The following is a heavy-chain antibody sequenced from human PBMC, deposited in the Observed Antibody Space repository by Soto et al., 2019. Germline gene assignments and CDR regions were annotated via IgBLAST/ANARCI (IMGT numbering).Heavy chain of an antibody. CDR2: TSSTSSTK. Sequence: GALRLSCDASGFTFSSHGMTWVRQAPGKGLEWVAFTSSTSSTKNYADSVKGRFTISRDNTKNSLYLQMSSLRDEDTAVYYCARRITMVRGPYYYYGMDVWGQGTTVTVSS. V-gene: IGHV3-48*02. J-gene: IGHJ6*02. CDR1: GFTFSSHG. D-gene: IGHD3-10*01. CDR3: ARRITMVRGPYYYYGMDV.